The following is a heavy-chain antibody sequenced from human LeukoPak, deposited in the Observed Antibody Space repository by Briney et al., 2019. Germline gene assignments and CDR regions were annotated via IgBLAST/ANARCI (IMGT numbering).Heavy chain of an antibody. D-gene: IGHD2-15*01. Sequence: PSETLSLTCTVSGGSISSYYWSWIRQPPGKGLEWIGYIYYSGSTNYNPPLKSRVTISVDTSKNQFSPKLSSVPAADTAVYFCARLSKLGYCSGGSCYYFDYWGQGILVTVSS. J-gene: IGHJ4*02. CDR3: ARLSKLGYCSGGSCYYFDY. V-gene: IGHV4-59*08. CDR2: IYYSGST. CDR1: GGSISSYY.